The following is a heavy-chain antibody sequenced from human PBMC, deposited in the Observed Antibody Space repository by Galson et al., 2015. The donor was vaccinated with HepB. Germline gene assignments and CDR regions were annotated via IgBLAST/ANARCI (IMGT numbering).Heavy chain of an antibody. V-gene: IGHV3-30*18. CDR3: AKDRIYYDSSGYLVP. Sequence: SLRLSCAASGFTFSSYGMHWVRQAPGKGLEWVAVISYDGSNKYYADSVKGRFTISRDNSKNTLYLQMNSLRAEDTAVYYCAKDRIYYDSSGYLVPWGQGTLVTVSS. CDR1: GFTFSSYG. D-gene: IGHD3-22*01. J-gene: IGHJ5*02. CDR2: ISYDGSNK.